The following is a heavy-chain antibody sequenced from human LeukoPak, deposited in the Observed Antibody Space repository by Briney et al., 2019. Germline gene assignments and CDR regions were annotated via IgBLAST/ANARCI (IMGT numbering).Heavy chain of an antibody. J-gene: IGHJ4*02. CDR3: ARDRGSSSEIAY. Sequence: GGSLRLSCAASGFTFSSYSMNWVRQAPGKGLEWVSSISSSSSYIYYEDSVKGRFTISRDNAKNSLYLQMNSLRAEDTAVYYCARDRGSSSEIAYWGQGTLVTVSS. CDR2: ISSSSSYI. V-gene: IGHV3-21*01. D-gene: IGHD6-6*01. CDR1: GFTFSSYS.